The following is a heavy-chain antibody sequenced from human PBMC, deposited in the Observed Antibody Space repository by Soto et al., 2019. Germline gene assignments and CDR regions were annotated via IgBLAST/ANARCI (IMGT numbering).Heavy chain of an antibody. D-gene: IGHD3-16*02. V-gene: IGHV4-4*07. CDR3: ARDSSDYVWGSYRPSYFDY. CDR1: GGSISSYY. J-gene: IGHJ4*02. CDR2: IYTSGST. Sequence: PXGTLSLTCTVSGGSISSYYWSGIRQPSGKGLEWIGRIYTSGSTNYNPSLKSRVTMSVDTSKNQFSLKLSSVTAADTAVYYCARDSSDYVWGSYRPSYFDYWGQGTLVTV.